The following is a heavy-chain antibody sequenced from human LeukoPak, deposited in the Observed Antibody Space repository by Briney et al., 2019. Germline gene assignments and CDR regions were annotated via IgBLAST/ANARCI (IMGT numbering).Heavy chain of an antibody. CDR2: ISRHGSTK. D-gene: IGHD6-19*01. V-gene: IGHV3-30-3*01. Sequence: PGGSLRLSCAASGFTFSSYAMHWVRQAPGKGLEWVAVISRHGSTKIYAASVKGRFTISRDNSKNTMYLQMDSLRPEDTAVYFCAKEYSSGWSYWHFDLWGRGTLVTVSS. CDR1: GFTFSSYA. J-gene: IGHJ2*01. CDR3: AKEYSSGWSYWHFDL.